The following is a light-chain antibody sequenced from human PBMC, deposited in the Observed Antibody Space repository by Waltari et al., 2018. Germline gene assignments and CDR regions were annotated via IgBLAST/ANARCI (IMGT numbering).Light chain of an antibody. V-gene: IGLV3-19*01. J-gene: IGLJ3*02. CDR1: SLSSYY. Sequence: TQDPAVSVAMGQTVRITCQGDSLSSYYASWYRQRPGQAPILVMYDKNNRPSGGPDRFSGSSSDNTASLTITGAQAEDEAYYYCHSRDASGVGGTFGGGTKLTVL. CDR2: DKN. CDR3: HSRDASGVGGT.